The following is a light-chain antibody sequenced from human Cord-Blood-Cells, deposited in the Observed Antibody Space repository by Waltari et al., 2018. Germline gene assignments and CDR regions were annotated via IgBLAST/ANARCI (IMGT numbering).Light chain of an antibody. V-gene: IGKV3-20*01. J-gene: IGKJ4*01. CDR2: GAS. Sequence: EIVLTQSPGTLSLSPGERATLSCRAIQSVSSSYLAWYQQKPGQAPRLLIYGASSRVTGIPDRFSGSGCGTDFTLTISRLEPEDFAVYYCQQYGSSPPLTFGGGTKVEIK. CDR3: QQYGSSPPLT. CDR1: QSVSSSY.